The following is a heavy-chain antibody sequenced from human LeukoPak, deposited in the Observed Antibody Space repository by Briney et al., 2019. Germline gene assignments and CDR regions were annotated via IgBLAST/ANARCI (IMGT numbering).Heavy chain of an antibody. CDR2: INPSGGST. J-gene: IGHJ3*02. Sequence: ASVKVSCKASGYTFTSYYMHWVRQAPGQGLEWMGIINPSGGSTSYAQKFQGRVTMTRDMSTSTVYMELSSLRSEDTAVYYCARDQVCKGFAFAYCGGDWNAFDIWGQGTMVTVSS. D-gene: IGHD2-21*02. CDR1: GYTFTSYY. CDR3: ARDQVCKGFAFAYCGGDWNAFDI. V-gene: IGHV1-46*01.